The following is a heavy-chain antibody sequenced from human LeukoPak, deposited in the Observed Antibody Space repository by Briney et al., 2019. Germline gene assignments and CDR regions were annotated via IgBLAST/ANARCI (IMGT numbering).Heavy chain of an antibody. V-gene: IGHV3-7*02. CDR1: GGSISSYY. Sequence: ETLSLTCTVSGGSISSYYWSWVRQAPGKGLEWVANIQKDGSEKYYVDSVKGRFTISRDNAKNSLYLQMNSLRVEDTAVYYCATEYCTDKGYFDLWGRGTLVTVSS. D-gene: IGHD2/OR15-2a*01. CDR3: ATEYCTDKGYFDL. J-gene: IGHJ2*01. CDR2: IQKDGSEK.